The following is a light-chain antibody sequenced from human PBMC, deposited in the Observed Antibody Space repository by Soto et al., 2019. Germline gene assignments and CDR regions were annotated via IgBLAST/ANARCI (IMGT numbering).Light chain of an antibody. CDR1: QTIFSW. CDR3: QQYHSYSRT. V-gene: IGKV1-5*03. Sequence: DIQMTQSPSTLSGSVGDRVTITCRASQTIFSWLAWYQQKPGTPPKLLIYKASTLQSGVPSRFSGSGSGTEFTLTISSLQPDDIATYYCQQYHSYSRTFGVGTKVEFK. J-gene: IGKJ1*01. CDR2: KAS.